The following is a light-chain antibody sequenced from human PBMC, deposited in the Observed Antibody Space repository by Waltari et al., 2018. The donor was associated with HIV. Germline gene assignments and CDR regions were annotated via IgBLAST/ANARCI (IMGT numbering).Light chain of an antibody. J-gene: IGLJ3*02. V-gene: IGLV3-21*02. Sequence: SYVLTQPPSVSVAPGQTASLTCGGNNIRSNSVQRHQQKPGQARAVVVYDDYDRPSGIPERFSGSNSDNTATLTINRVEDGDEADYYCQVWDSNNGHQGVFGGGTKLTVL. CDR2: DDY. CDR3: QVWDSNNGHQGV. CDR1: NIRSNS.